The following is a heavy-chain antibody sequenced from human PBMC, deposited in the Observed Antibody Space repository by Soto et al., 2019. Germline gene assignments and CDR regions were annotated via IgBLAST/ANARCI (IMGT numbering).Heavy chain of an antibody. CDR2: ISGSGGST. CDR1: GFTFSSYA. D-gene: IGHD2-21*02. J-gene: IGHJ4*02. CDR3: AKDSGPPGTPYCGGDCYLDY. Sequence: EVQLLESGGGLVQPGGSLRLSCAASGFTFSSYAMSCVRQAPGKGLEWVPAISGSGGSTYYADSVKGRFTISRDNSKNALYLQMNRLRAEDRAVYYCAKDSGPPGTPYCGGDCYLDYWGQGTLVTVSS. V-gene: IGHV3-23*01.